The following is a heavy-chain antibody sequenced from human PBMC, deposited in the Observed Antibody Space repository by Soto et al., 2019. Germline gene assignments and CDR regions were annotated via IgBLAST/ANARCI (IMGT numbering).Heavy chain of an antibody. D-gene: IGHD6-19*01. V-gene: IGHV4-38-2*02. CDR1: GYSVSSGSY. CDR2: IYHGGTT. CDR3: ARVHVMVVAGSTFDY. J-gene: IGHJ4*01. Sequence: SETLSLTCTVSGYSVSSGSYLAWFRQPPGKGPEWIASIYHGGTTFYNPSLKSRITISVDTSNNQFSLKLTSVTAADTAVYYCARVHVMVVAGSTFDYWGHGTLVTVSS.